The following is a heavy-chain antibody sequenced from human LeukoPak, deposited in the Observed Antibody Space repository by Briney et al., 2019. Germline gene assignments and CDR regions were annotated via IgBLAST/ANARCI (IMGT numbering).Heavy chain of an antibody. CDR2: IYYNGNT. J-gene: IGHJ4*02. CDR1: GGSLISSTYY. V-gene: IGHV4-39*01. CDR3: ATHAAPNRHDF. D-gene: IGHD6-25*01. Sequence: SETLSLTCSVSGGSLISSTYYWGWVRQSPEKGLEWIGTIYYNGNTFYTPSLRSRLTISLDMSKSQFSLKLSSVTAADTAVHYCATHAAPNRHDFWGQGILVTVSS.